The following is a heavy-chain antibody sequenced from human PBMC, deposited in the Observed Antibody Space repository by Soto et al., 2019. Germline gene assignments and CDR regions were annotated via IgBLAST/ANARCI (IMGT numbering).Heavy chain of an antibody. D-gene: IGHD5-12*01. CDR3: ARGRVANYYGMDV. CDR2: ISAYNGNA. J-gene: IGHJ6*02. V-gene: IGHV1-18*01. Sequence: ASVKVSCKXSGYTFTSYGISWVRQAPGQGLEWMGWISAYNGNANYAQRLQGRVTMTTDTSTSTAYMELRSLRSDDTAVYYCARGRVANYYGMDVWGQGTTVTVSS. CDR1: GYTFTSYG.